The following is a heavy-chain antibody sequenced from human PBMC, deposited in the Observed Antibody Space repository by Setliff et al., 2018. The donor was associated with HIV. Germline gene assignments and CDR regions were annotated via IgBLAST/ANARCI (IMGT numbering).Heavy chain of an antibody. CDR2: IAYSGTTMYT. CDR3: ARGVARQVVIDRWFDP. Sequence: SETLSLTCTVSGGSFIGSSFQSTWTRQTPGKGLEWIADIAYSGTTMYTNYNPSLESRVIVSEDTSRDQFFLKLTSVTAADRAVYYCARGVARQVVIDRWFDPWGQGTPVTVSS. V-gene: IGHV4-39*07. CDR1: GGSFIGSSFQ. J-gene: IGHJ5*02. D-gene: IGHD2-21*01.